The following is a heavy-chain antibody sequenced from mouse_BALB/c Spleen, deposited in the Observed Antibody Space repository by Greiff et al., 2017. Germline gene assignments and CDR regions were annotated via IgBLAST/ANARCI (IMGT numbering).Heavy chain of an antibody. J-gene: IGHJ4*01. CDR1: GFTFSSYT. D-gene: IGHD1-2*01. V-gene: IGHV5-12-2*01. CDR3: ARRATAKGAMDY. CDR2: ISNGGGST. Sequence: EVLLVESGGGLVQPGGSLKLSCAASGFTFSSYTMSWVRQTPEKRLEWVAYISNGGGSTYYPDTVKGRFTISRDNAKNTLYLQMSSLKSEDTAMYYCARRATAKGAMDYWGQGTSVTVSS.